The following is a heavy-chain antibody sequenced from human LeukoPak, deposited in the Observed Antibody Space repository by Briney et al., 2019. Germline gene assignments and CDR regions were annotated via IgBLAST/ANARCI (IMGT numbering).Heavy chain of an antibody. J-gene: IGHJ5*02. V-gene: IGHV4-59*12. D-gene: IGHD6-19*01. Sequence: PSETLSLTCTVSGGSISSYYWSWLRQPPGKGLEWIGSIYHSGKAYYNPSLKSRVTISLDTSMNQFSLKLSSVTAADTAVYYCARDRIAVSDPPNWFDPWGQGTLVTVSS. CDR2: IYHSGKA. CDR1: GGSISSYY. CDR3: ARDRIAVSDPPNWFDP.